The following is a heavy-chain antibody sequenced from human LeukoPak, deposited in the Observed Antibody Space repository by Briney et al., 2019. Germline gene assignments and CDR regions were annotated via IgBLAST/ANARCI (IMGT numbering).Heavy chain of an antibody. CDR2: INHSGGT. CDR3: ARRYYDYVWGSYRYTGTLDY. CDR1: GGSFSGYY. D-gene: IGHD3-16*02. V-gene: IGHV4-34*01. J-gene: IGHJ4*02. Sequence: SETLSLTCAVYGGSFSGYYWSWIRQPPGKGLEWIGEINHSGGTNYNPSLKSRVTISVDTSKNQFSLKLSSVTAADTAVYYCARRYYDYVWGSYRYTGTLDYWGQGTLVTVSS.